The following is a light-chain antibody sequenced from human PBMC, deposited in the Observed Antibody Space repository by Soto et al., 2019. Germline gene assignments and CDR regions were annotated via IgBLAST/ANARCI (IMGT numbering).Light chain of an antibody. J-gene: IGKJ1*01. CDR1: QSIDRK. CDR3: QQYHSWRT. CDR2: GAS. Sequence: IVMTRSPATLSVSPGERATLSCRASQSIDRKLAWYQQRPGQAPRLLIYGASTRATGIPARFSGSGSGTEFTLTISGLQSEDFGVFYCQQYHSWRTFGQGINVEIK. V-gene: IGKV3-15*01.